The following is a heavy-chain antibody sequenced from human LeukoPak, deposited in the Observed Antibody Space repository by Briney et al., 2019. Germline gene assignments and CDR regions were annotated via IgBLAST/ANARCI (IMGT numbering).Heavy chain of an antibody. D-gene: IGHD6-19*01. CDR2: IYYSGST. J-gene: IGHJ4*02. CDR3: ARHERIAVAGEEFDY. CDR1: GGSISSYY. Sequence: SETLSLTCTVSGGSISSYYWSWIRQPPGKGLEWIGYIYYSGSTNYNPSLKSRVTISVDTSKSQFSLKLSSVTAADTAVYYRARHERIAVAGEEFDYWGQGTLVTVSS. V-gene: IGHV4-59*08.